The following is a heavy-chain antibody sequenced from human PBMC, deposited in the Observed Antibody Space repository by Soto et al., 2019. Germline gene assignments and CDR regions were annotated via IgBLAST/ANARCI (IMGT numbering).Heavy chain of an antibody. CDR3: AESAMVRGGGWFDP. CDR2: ISGSGANT. CDR1: RFTFSTYA. J-gene: IGHJ5*02. Sequence: EVQLLESGGGLVQHGGSLRLSCAASRFTFSTYAMSWVRQAPGKGLEWVSDISGSGANTYYADSVKGRFTISRDNSKNTLYLQMNSLRAGDTAVYYCAESAMVRGGGWFDPWGQGTLVTVSS. V-gene: IGHV3-23*01. D-gene: IGHD3-10*01.